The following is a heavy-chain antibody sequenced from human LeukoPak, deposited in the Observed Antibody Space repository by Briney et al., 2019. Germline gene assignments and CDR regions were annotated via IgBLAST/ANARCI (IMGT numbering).Heavy chain of an antibody. Sequence: GASVKVSCKVSGYTLTELSMHWVRQAPGQGLEWMGIINPSGGSTSYAQKFQGRVTMTRDTSTSTVYMELSSLRSEDTAVYYCARGGYSGSSPLDYWGQGTLVTVSS. J-gene: IGHJ4*02. CDR2: INPSGGST. CDR1: GYTLTELS. CDR3: ARGGYSGSSPLDY. D-gene: IGHD1-26*01. V-gene: IGHV1-46*01.